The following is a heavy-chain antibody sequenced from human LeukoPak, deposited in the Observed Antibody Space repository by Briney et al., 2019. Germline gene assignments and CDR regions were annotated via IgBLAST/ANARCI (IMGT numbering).Heavy chain of an antibody. CDR2: ISSSAASI. CDR1: GFTFSNYA. J-gene: IGHJ5*02. V-gene: IGHV3-23*01. D-gene: IGHD2-2*02. CDR3: AKSQPSAISWFDP. Sequence: PGGSLRLSCAASGFTFSNYAMNWARQAPGKGLEWVSAISSSAASIYYADSVKGRFTISRDNSKNTLWLQMNSLRDEDTAVYYCAKSQPSAISWFDPWGQGTLVTVSS.